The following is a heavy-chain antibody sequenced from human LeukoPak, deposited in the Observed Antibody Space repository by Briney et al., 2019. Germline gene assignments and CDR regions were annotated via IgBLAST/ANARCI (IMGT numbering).Heavy chain of an antibody. CDR1: GFTFSSYW. CDR2: INSDGSST. J-gene: IGHJ4*02. V-gene: IGHV3-74*01. CDR3: AKRSRTEYYFDS. Sequence: GGSLRLSCAASGFTFSSYWMHWVRQAPGKGLVWVSRINSDGSSTSYADSVKGRFTISRDNSKNTLYLQMNSLTAEDTAVYYCAKRSRTEYYFDSWGQGTLVTVSS.